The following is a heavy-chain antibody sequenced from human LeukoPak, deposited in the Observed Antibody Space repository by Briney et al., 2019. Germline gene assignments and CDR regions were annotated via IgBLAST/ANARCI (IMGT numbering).Heavy chain of an antibody. CDR2: INPNKGDT. CDR3: ARDVSHCSSATSYDLHAFDI. Sequence: ASVKVSCKSFGYTFSCHNIYWVRQAPGQGLEWMGWINPNKGDTKYAQKFQDRVTLTRDTSISTVYMEVSSLRSDDTAVYYCARDVSHCSSATSYDLHAFDIWGQGTMVTVSS. CDR1: GYTFSCHN. V-gene: IGHV1-2*02. J-gene: IGHJ3*02. D-gene: IGHD2-2*01.